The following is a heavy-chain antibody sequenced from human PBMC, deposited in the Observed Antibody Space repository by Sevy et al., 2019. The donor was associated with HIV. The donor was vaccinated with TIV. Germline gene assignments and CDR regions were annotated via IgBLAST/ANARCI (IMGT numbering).Heavy chain of an antibody. CDR1: GYTFDSYG. Sequence: ASVKVSCKASGYTFDSYGISWVRQAPGQGLEWMGWIGEYNRNIKYAQNIQDRVTMTTDRSTSTAYMELRSLRSNDTAVYFCARISMVRGKFNWFDPWGQGTLVTVSS. J-gene: IGHJ5*02. D-gene: IGHD3-10*01. CDR3: ARISMVRGKFNWFDP. CDR2: IGEYNRNI. V-gene: IGHV1-18*01.